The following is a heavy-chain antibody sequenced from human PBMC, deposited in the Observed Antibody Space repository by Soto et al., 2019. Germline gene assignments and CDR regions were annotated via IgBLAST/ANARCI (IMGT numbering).Heavy chain of an antibody. CDR1: GGSISSGGYS. Sequence: SETLSLTCAVSGGSISSGGYSWSWIRQPPGKGLEWIGYIYHSGSTYYNPSLKSRVTISVDRSKNQFSLKLSSVTAADTAVYYCARENNVLPGGYFDFWGRGTLVTVSS. J-gene: IGHJ4*02. CDR2: IYHSGST. CDR3: ARENNVLPGGYFDF. D-gene: IGHD3-10*01. V-gene: IGHV4-30-2*01.